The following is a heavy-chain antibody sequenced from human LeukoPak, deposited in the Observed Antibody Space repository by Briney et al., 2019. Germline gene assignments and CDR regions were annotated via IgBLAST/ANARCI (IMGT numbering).Heavy chain of an antibody. CDR1: GGSISSSSYY. D-gene: IGHD1-26*01. J-gene: IGHJ4*02. CDR3: ARVPYSGSYRPPH. V-gene: IGHV4-39*07. CDR2: IYYSGST. Sequence: SETLSLTCTVSGGSISSSSYYWGWIRQPPGKGLEWIGSIYYSGSTYYNPSLKSRVTISVDTSKNQFSLKLSSVTAADTAVYYCARVPYSGSYRPPHWGQGTLVTVSS.